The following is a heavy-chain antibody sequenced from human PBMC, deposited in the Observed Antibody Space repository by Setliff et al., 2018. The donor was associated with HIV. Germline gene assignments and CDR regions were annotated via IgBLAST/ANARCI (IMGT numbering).Heavy chain of an antibody. J-gene: IGHJ4*02. D-gene: IGHD2-8*01. Sequence: SETLSLTCTVSGDSISGYHWNWIRQPAGKGLEWIGRIFTSGTTNYNPSLRSRVTISVDTSKNQFSLKLSSVTAADTAVYYCASSPIITNGYYFDYWGPGTLVTVSS. CDR3: ASSPIITNGYYFDY. CDR2: IFTSGTT. CDR1: GDSISGYH. V-gene: IGHV4-4*07.